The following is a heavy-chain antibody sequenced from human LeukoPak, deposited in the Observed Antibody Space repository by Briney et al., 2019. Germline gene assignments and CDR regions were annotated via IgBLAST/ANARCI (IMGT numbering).Heavy chain of an antibody. CDR2: ISACNGRT. V-gene: IGHV1-18*01. CDR3: AGSSSGPRNYYFVY. J-gene: IGHJ4*01. D-gene: IGHD6-19*01. CDR1: GYTFTSYG. Sequence: GASVTVSCKSSGYTFTSYGISWVRQAPAQGLGWMGWISACNGRTNYYQKLQGRGSMTTYTSTTTAYMELRSLSSDDAAVSLCAGSSSGPRNYYFVYWGHRTLGTVSP.